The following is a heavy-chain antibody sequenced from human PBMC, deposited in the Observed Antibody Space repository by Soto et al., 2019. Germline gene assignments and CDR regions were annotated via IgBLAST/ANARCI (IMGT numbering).Heavy chain of an antibody. J-gene: IGHJ3*01. V-gene: IGHV3-21*01. CDR3: ARVLYIIRRYGNSIDF. CDR1: GFTFSRYS. Sequence: GGSLRLSCAASGFTFSRYSMNWVRQAPGKGLEWVSSISSSSSYIYYADSVKGRFTISRDNAKNSLYLQMNSLRAEDTAVYYCARVLYIIRRYGNSIDFWGQATIVTVSS. CDR2: ISSSSSYI. D-gene: IGHD6-19*01.